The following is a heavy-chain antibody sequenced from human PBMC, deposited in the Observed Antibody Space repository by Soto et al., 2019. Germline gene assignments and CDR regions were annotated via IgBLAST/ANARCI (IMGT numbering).Heavy chain of an antibody. CDR2: IYPGDSHT. D-gene: IGHD5-18*01. Sequence: PGESLKISCKGSGYTFTTYWIGWVRQMPGKGLEWMGIIYPGDSHTRYSPSFQGQVTISADESISAAYLQWSSLKASDTAMYCCARSLYGYLFAYWGQGTLVTVSS. J-gene: IGHJ4*02. V-gene: IGHV5-51*01. CDR3: ARSLYGYLFAY. CDR1: GYTFTTYW.